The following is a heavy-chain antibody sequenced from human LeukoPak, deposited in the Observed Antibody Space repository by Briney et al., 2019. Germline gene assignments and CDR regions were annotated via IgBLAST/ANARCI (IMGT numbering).Heavy chain of an antibody. CDR1: GFSFSSFG. Sequence: GGSLRLSCAASGFSFSSFGMSWVRQAPGRGLQWVSSISGDGRDTFYADSVKGRFTVSRDNSKNTLYLRMNSLRAEDTAVYYCAKDVKGANWFDPWGQGTLVTVSS. J-gene: IGHJ5*02. V-gene: IGHV3-23*01. CDR2: ISGDGRDT. CDR3: AKDVKGANWFDP.